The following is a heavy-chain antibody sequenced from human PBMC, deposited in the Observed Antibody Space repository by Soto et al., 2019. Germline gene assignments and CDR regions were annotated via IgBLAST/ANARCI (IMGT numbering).Heavy chain of an antibody. CDR1: GFTFSSYA. CDR2: ISGSGGST. D-gene: IGHD3-10*01. CDR3: AKDPTRWGSPGWFGELTFDY. V-gene: IGHV3-23*01. J-gene: IGHJ4*02. Sequence: GGSLRLSCAASGFTFSSYAMSWVRQAPGKGLEWVSAISGSGGSTYYADSVKGRFTISRDNSKNTLYLQMNSLRAEDTAVYYCAKDPTRWGSPGWFGELTFDYWGQGTLVTVSS.